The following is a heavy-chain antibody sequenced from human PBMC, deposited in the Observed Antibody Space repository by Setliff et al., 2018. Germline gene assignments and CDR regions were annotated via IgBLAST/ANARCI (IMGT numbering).Heavy chain of an antibody. Sequence: LSLTCAVYGGSFSGYYWSWIRQPPGKGLEWIGEINHSGSTNYNPSLKSRVTISVDTSKNQFSLKLSSVTAADTAVYYCARLGGSSGYYYIVFDYWGQGKLVTVSS. D-gene: IGHD3-22*01. J-gene: IGHJ4*02. CDR3: ARLGGSSGYYYIVFDY. CDR2: INHSGST. V-gene: IGHV4-34*01. CDR1: GGSFSGYY.